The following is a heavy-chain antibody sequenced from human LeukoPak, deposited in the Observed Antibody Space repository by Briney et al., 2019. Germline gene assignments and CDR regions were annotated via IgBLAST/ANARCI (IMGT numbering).Heavy chain of an antibody. Sequence: PSQTLSLTCTVSGGSISSGGYYWSWIRQHPGKGLEWIGYIYYSGSTYYNPSLKSRVTISVDTSKNQFSLKLSSVTAADTAVYYCARGRSIYSSSWSLGSFDIWGQGTMVTVSS. CDR3: ARGRSIYSSSWSLGSFDI. CDR2: IYYSGST. CDR1: GGSISSGGYY. D-gene: IGHD6-13*01. V-gene: IGHV4-31*03. J-gene: IGHJ3*02.